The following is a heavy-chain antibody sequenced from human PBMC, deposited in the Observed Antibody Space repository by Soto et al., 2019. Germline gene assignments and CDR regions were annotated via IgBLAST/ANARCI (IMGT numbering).Heavy chain of an antibody. D-gene: IGHD6-6*01. J-gene: IGHJ4*02. Sequence: WTWFRQPAGKGLEWVGRIYTSGSTNYNPSLKSRVTMSVDTSKNQFSLNLTSVTAADTAVYYCAREVAEAGRSLDYWGQGTLVTVSA. V-gene: IGHV4-4*07. CDR3: AREVAEAGRSLDY. CDR2: IYTSGST.